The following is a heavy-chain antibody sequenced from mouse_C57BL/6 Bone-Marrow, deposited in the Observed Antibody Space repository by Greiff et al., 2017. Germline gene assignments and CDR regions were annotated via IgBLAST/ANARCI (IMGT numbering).Heavy chain of an antibody. Sequence: EVMLVESGGGLVKPGGSLKLSCAASGFTFSDYGMHWVRQAPEKGLEWVAYISSGSSTIYYADTVKGRFTISRDNAKTTLFLQMTSLRSEDAAMYYWSRRYGYGDYAMDYWGQGTSVTVSS. D-gene: IGHD2-2*01. J-gene: IGHJ4*01. CDR3: SRRYGYGDYAMDY. CDR1: GFTFSDYG. V-gene: IGHV5-17*01. CDR2: ISSGSSTI.